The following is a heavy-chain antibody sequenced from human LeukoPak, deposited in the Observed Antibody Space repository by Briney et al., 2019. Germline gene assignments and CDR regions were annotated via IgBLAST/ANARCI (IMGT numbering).Heavy chain of an antibody. D-gene: IGHD3-22*01. J-gene: IGHJ4*02. CDR2: ISGSGGST. Sequence: GGSLRLSCAASGFTFSSYAVSWVRQAPGKGLEWVSAISGSGGSTYYADSVKGRFTISRDNSKNTLYLQMNSLRAEDTAVYYCAKVVSYYYDSSGYYYSDYFDYWGQGTLVTVSS. V-gene: IGHV3-23*01. CDR1: GFTFSSYA. CDR3: AKVVSYYYDSSGYYYSDYFDY.